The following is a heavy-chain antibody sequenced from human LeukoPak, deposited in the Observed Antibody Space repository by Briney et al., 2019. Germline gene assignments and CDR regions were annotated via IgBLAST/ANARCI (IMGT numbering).Heavy chain of an antibody. Sequence: PGGSLRLSCAGSGFTFSSYTMNWVRQAPGKGLEWVSSVSSSRNYIFYADSVKGRFSVSRDNTKNSLYLQMNSLRAEDTAVYYCARNKVRGVINYGMDVWGQGTTVTVSS. J-gene: IGHJ6*02. CDR2: VSSSRNYI. CDR1: GFTFSSYT. V-gene: IGHV3-21*01. CDR3: ARNKVRGVINYGMDV. D-gene: IGHD3-10*01.